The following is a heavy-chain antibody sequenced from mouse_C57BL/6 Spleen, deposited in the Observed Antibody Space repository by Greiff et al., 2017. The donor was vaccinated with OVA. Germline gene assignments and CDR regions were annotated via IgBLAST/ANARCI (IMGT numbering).Heavy chain of an antibody. J-gene: IGHJ2*01. Sequence: QVHVKQSGAELVRPGTSVKVSCKASGYAFTNYLIEWVKQRPGQGLEWIGVINPGSGGTNYNEKFKGKATLTADKSSSTAYMQLSSLTSEDSAVYFCARYYYDYDEYYFDYWGQGTTLTVSS. CDR2: INPGSGGT. CDR3: ARYYYDYDEYYFDY. V-gene: IGHV1-54*01. D-gene: IGHD2-4*01. CDR1: GYAFTNYL.